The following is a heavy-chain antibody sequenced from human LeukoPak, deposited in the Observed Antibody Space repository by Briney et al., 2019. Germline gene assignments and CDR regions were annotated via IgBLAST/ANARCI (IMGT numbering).Heavy chain of an antibody. J-gene: IGHJ4*02. D-gene: IGHD3-16*01. Sequence: EPGGSLRLSCAASGFTFSSYAMSWVRLAPARGLEWVSSLRGDGETFYIDSVKGRFTLPRDESRNTVYLQLNNLRAEDTAVYFCAKASWVSRADAVLWGQGTLVTVSS. CDR2: LRGDGET. V-gene: IGHV3-23*01. CDR3: AKASWVSRADAVL. CDR1: GFTFSSYA.